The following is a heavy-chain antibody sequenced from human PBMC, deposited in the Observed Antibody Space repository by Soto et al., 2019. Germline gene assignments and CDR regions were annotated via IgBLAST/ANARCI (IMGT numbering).Heavy chain of an antibody. CDR2: INTNSGGT. J-gene: IGHJ6*02. V-gene: IGHV1-2*04. Sequence: QVQLVQSGAEVKKPGASVKVSCKASGYTFTGYYMHWVRQAPGQGLEWMGWINTNSGGTNYAQKFQVWVSITRDTSISTAYMELSRLRSDDTAVYYCARYPHLWSGYSGEYGMDVWGLGTTVTVSS. CDR1: GYTFTGYY. CDR3: ARYPHLWSGYSGEYGMDV. D-gene: IGHD3-3*01.